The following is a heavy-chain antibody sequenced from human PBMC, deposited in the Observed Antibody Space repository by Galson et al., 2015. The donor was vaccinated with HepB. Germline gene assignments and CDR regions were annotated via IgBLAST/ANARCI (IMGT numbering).Heavy chain of an antibody. CDR1: GYSFTSYW. Sequence: QSGAEVKKPGESLKISCKGSGYSFTSYWIGWVRQMPGKGLEWMGIIYPGDSDTRYSPSFQGQVTISADKSISTAYLQWSSLKASDTAMYYCARHGDIREMATTDDAFDIWGQGTMVTVSS. CDR2: IYPGDSDT. CDR3: ARHGDIREMATTDDAFDI. D-gene: IGHD5-24*01. J-gene: IGHJ3*02. V-gene: IGHV5-51*01.